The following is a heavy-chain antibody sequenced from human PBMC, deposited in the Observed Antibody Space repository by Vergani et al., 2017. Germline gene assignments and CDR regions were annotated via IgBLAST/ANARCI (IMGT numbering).Heavy chain of an antibody. CDR1: GFTFSSYE. J-gene: IGHJ3*02. CDR2: ISSSGSTI. Sequence: EFQLVESGGGLVQPGGSLSFSCAASGFTFSSYEMNWVRQAPGKGLEWVSYISSSGSTIYYADSVKGRFTISRDNAKNSLYLQMNSLRAEDTAVYYCARGTGERDAFDSWGRGTMVTVAS. D-gene: IGHD3-16*01. CDR3: ARGTGERDAFDS. V-gene: IGHV3-48*03.